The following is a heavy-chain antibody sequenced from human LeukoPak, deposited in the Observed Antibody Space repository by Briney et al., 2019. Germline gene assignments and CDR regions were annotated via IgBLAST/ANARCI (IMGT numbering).Heavy chain of an antibody. CDR3: VKDQGLMAWLLINY. CDR2: ISYDGSNK. Sequence: GGSLRLSCAASGFTFSSYGMHWVRQAPGKGLEWVAVISYDGSNKYYADSVKGRFTISRDNSKNTLYLQMNSLRAEDTAVYYCVKDQGLMAWLLINYWGQGTLVTVSS. CDR1: GFTFSSYG. V-gene: IGHV3-30*18. D-gene: IGHD3-3*01. J-gene: IGHJ4*02.